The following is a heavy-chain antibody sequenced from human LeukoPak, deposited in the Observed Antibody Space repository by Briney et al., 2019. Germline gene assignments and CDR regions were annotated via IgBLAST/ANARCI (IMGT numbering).Heavy chain of an antibody. CDR3: ARDTTPYSSGWYDY. J-gene: IGHJ4*02. V-gene: IGHV4-34*01. Sequence: PSETLSLTCAVYGGSFSGYYCSWIRQPPGKGLEWIGEINHSGSTNYNPSLKSRVTISVDTSKNQFSLKLSSVTAADTAVYYCARDTTPYSSGWYDYWGQGTLVTVSS. CDR2: INHSGST. CDR1: GGSFSGYY. D-gene: IGHD6-19*01.